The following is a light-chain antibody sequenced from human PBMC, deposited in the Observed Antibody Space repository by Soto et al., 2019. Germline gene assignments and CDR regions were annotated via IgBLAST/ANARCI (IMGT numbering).Light chain of an antibody. Sequence: DIQMTQSPSSLSASVGDRVTITCRASQGIRNDLAWYQQRPGKAPKRLIYAASTLQSGVPSRFSGRGPGTEFTLTIDSLQPEDFATYYCTQHNSYPVTFGGGTKVGIK. CDR1: QGIRND. J-gene: IGKJ4*01. CDR3: TQHNSYPVT. CDR2: AAS. V-gene: IGKV1-17*01.